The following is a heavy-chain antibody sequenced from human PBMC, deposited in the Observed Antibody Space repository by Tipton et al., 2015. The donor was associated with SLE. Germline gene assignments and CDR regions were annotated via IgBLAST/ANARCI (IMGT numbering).Heavy chain of an antibody. CDR1: GGSVSSGSYY. V-gene: IGHV4-61*01. Sequence: TLSLTCTVSGGSVSSGSYYWSWIRQPPGKGLEWIGYIYYSGSTNYNPSLKSRVTISVDTSKNQFSLKLSSVTAADTAVYYCATRSLAARSRWFDPWGQGTLVTVSS. D-gene: IGHD6-6*01. CDR3: ATRSLAARSRWFDP. CDR2: IYYSGST. J-gene: IGHJ5*02.